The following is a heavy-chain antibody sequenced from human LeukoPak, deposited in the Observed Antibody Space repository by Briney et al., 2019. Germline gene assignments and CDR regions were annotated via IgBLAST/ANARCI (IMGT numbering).Heavy chain of an antibody. J-gene: IGHJ4*02. Sequence: VASVNVSCKASGYTFTSYYMHWVRQAPGQGLEWMGIINPSGGSTSYAQKFQGRVTMTRDTSTSTVYMELSSLRSEDTAVYYCARESASYYDSSGYPYWGQGTLVTVSS. CDR3: ARESASYYDSSGYPY. D-gene: IGHD3-22*01. V-gene: IGHV1-46*01. CDR1: GYTFTSYY. CDR2: INPSGGST.